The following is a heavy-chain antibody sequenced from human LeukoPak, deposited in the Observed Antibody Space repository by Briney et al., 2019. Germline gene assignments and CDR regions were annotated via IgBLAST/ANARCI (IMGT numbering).Heavy chain of an antibody. D-gene: IGHD6-13*01. J-gene: IGHJ4*02. CDR3: ARDLDSGSWYDLFDY. Sequence: ASVKVSCKASGYTFTGYYMHWVRPAPGQGLEWMGWINPNSGGTNYAQKFQGRVTMTRDTSISTAYMELSRLRSDDTAVYYCARDLDSGSWYDLFDYWGQGTLVTVSS. CDR1: GYTFTGYY. CDR2: INPNSGGT. V-gene: IGHV1-2*02.